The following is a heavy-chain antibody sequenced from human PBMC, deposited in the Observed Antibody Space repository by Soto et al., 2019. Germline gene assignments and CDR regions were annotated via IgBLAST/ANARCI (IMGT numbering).Heavy chain of an antibody. D-gene: IGHD3-16*02. CDR3: ARDKYRRHYYYYGMDV. CDR1: GGSFSGYY. CDR2: INHSVST. J-gene: IGHJ6*02. V-gene: IGHV4-34*01. Sequence: PSETLSLTCAVYGGSFSGYYWSWIRQPPGKGLEWIGEINHSVSTNYNPSLKSRVTISVDTSKNQFSLKLSSVTAADTAVYYCARDKYRRHYYYYGMDVWGQGTTVTVSS.